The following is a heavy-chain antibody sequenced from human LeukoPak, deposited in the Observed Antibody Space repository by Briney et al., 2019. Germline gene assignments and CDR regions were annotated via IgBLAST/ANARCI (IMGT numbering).Heavy chain of an antibody. CDR3: ARDRIAAAGIGFDP. CDR1: GFTFSSYE. Sequence: PGGSLRLSCAASGFTFSSYEMNWVRQAPGKGLEWVSYISSSGSTIYYADSVKGRFTISRDNAKNSLYLQMNSLRAEDTAVYYCARDRIAAAGIGFDPWGQGTLVTVSS. V-gene: IGHV3-48*03. CDR2: ISSSGSTI. D-gene: IGHD6-13*01. J-gene: IGHJ5*02.